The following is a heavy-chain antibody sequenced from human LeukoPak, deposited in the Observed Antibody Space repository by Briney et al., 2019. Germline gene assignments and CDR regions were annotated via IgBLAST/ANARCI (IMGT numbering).Heavy chain of an antibody. Sequence: PGGSLRLSCAASGFTFNSYAMSWVRQAAGKGLEWVSSISGSGGSTYYADSVKGRFTISRDSSKNMLYLQMNTLRAEDTAIYYCAKDGIDSGDPNGIDPWGQGTLVTVSS. J-gene: IGHJ5*02. CDR3: AKDGIDSGDPNGIDP. CDR2: ISGSGGST. V-gene: IGHV3-23*01. D-gene: IGHD3-10*01. CDR1: GFTFNSYA.